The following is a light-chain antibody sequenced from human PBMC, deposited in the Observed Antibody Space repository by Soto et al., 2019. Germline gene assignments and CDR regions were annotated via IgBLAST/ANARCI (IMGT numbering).Light chain of an antibody. J-gene: IGKJ5*01. CDR1: QSIGSY. CDR2: DAS. V-gene: IGKV1-39*01. CDR3: QQSYMDPIT. Sequence: DIQMTQSPSSLSASVGDTVTIDCRASQSIGSYLNWYQKKPGKAPNLLIYDASRLQSGVPSRFSGSGGGTDFTLSISSVQPEDFATYFCQQSYMDPITFGQGTQLEI.